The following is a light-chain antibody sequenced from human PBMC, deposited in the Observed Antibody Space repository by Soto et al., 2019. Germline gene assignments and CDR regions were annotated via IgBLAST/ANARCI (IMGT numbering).Light chain of an antibody. CDR2: HAS. Sequence: EIVMTQSPATLSVSTGERATLSCRASQSVYNNLAWYQQKPGQAPRLLIYHASTRPTGIPARFSVSGSGTEFTLTISSLQSEDFAIYYCQQYDKWPLTFGGGTKVEIK. J-gene: IGKJ4*01. CDR1: QSVYNN. V-gene: IGKV3-15*01. CDR3: QQYDKWPLT.